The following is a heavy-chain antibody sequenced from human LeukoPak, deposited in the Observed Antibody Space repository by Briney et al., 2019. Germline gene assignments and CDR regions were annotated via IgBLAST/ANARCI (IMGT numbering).Heavy chain of an antibody. CDR3: ARVLQLGGLYYFDC. J-gene: IGHJ4*02. D-gene: IGHD7-27*01. V-gene: IGHV4-59*01. Sequence: PETLSLTCTVSGGSISSYYWSWIRQPPGKGLEWIGYIYYSGSTNYNPSLKSRVTISVDPSKNQCSLKLSSVTAADTAVYYCARVLQLGGLYYFDCWGQGTLVTVSS. CDR2: IYYSGST. CDR1: GGSISSYY.